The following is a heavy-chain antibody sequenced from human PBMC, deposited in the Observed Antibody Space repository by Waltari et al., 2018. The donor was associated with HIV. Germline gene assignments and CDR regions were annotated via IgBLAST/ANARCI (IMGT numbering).Heavy chain of an antibody. D-gene: IGHD6-13*01. CDR1: GYTFTGYY. Sequence: QVQLVQSGAEVKKPGASVKVSCKASGYTFTGYYMHWVRQAPGQGLEWMGWINPNSGGTNYAQKFQGWVTMTRDTSISTAYMELSRLRSDDTAVYYCAREKVGSSWYQYYGMDVWGQGTTVTVSS. J-gene: IGHJ6*02. V-gene: IGHV1-2*04. CDR2: INPNSGGT. CDR3: AREKVGSSWYQYYGMDV.